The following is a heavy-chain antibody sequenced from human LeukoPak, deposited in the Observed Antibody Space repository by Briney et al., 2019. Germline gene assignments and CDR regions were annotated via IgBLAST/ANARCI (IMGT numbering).Heavy chain of an antibody. CDR3: ARSYQQWLVRWFDP. CDR1: GYSISSGYY. J-gene: IGHJ5*02. V-gene: IGHV4-38-2*02. CDR2: IYHSGST. D-gene: IGHD6-19*01. Sequence: PSETLSLTCTVSGYSISSGYYWGWIRQPPGKGLEWIGSIYHSGSTYYNPSLKSRVTISVDTSKNQFSLKLSSVTAADTAVYYCARSYQQWLVRWFDPWGQGTLATVSS.